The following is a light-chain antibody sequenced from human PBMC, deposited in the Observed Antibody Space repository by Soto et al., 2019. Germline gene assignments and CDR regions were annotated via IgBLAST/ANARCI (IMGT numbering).Light chain of an antibody. CDR1: SSDVGGYNY. Sequence: QSALTQPASVSGSPGQSITISCTGTSSDVGGYNYVSWYQQHPGEAPKLMIYEVTNRPSGVSNRFSGSKSGNTASLTISGLQAEDESDYYCTSYTSSSPVVFVGGTQLPVL. CDR2: EVT. J-gene: IGLJ2*01. CDR3: TSYTSSSPVV. V-gene: IGLV2-14*01.